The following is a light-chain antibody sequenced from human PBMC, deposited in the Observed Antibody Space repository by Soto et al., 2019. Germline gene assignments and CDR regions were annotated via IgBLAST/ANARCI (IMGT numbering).Light chain of an antibody. CDR3: CSYAGSYTYV. J-gene: IGLJ1*01. CDR1: SSDVGGYDY. V-gene: IGLV2-11*01. Sequence: SVLTQTRSVSGSPGQAVTISCTGTSSDVGGYDYVSWYQQHPGKAPRLLIYDVTKRPSGVPGRFSGSKSGNTASLTISGLQAEDEADDYCCSYAGSYTYVFGSGTKVTVL. CDR2: DVT.